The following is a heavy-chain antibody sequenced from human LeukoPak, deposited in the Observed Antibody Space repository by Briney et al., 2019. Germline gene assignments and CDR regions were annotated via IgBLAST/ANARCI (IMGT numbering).Heavy chain of an antibody. CDR2: INTDGSST. Sequence: PPGRSLRLSCAASGFTFDDYAMHWVRQAPGKGLVWVSRINTDGSSTTYADSVKGRFTISRDNAKNTLYLQMNSLRAEDTAVYYCARSEWFGDFFDYWGQGTLVTVSS. CDR1: GFTFDDYA. V-gene: IGHV3-74*01. CDR3: ARSEWFGDFFDY. J-gene: IGHJ4*02. D-gene: IGHD3-10*01.